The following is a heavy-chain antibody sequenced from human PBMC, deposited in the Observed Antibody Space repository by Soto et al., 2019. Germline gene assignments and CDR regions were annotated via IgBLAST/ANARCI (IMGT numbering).Heavy chain of an antibody. CDR3: ARGGMSAADQSDWFDP. V-gene: IGHV4-39*01. D-gene: IGHD3-16*01. Sequence: QVPLQEPGPGLVKPSETLSLTCSVSGGSIISRDYYWVWVRRAPGRGPQWIGNIFYNGRTDYNPSLQSRVTISVDTSKNQFSLKLASVTVADTAIYYCARGGMSAADQSDWFDPWGRGTLVTVSS. CDR1: GGSIISRDYY. CDR2: IFYNGRT. J-gene: IGHJ5*02.